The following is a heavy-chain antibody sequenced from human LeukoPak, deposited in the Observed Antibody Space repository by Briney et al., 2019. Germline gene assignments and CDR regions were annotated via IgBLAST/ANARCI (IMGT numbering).Heavy chain of an antibody. CDR2: IYTSGST. V-gene: IGHV4-4*07. J-gene: IGHJ4*02. CDR3: ARGDYVWGSYRYFDY. CDR1: GGSISSYY. Sequence: SETLSLTCTVSGGSISSYYWSWIRQPAGKGLEGIGRIYTSGSTNYKPSLKSRVTLSVHTSKTQFSLKLSSVTAGDTAVYYCARGDYVWGSYRYFDYWGQGTLVTVSS. D-gene: IGHD3-16*02.